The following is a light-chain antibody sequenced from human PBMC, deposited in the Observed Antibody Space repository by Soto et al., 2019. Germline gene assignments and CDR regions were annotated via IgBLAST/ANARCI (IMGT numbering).Light chain of an antibody. V-gene: IGKV3-11*01. CDR1: QSVNNY. CDR2: DAS. Sequence: EIVLTQSPATLSLSPGERATLSCRASQSVNNYLAWYQQKPGQVPRLLIYDASNRATGLPARVSGSGAGTDFPLTIRRLEHEDFALYYWQQRSNWPRTCGQGTKVQIK. CDR3: QQRSNWPRT. J-gene: IGKJ1*01.